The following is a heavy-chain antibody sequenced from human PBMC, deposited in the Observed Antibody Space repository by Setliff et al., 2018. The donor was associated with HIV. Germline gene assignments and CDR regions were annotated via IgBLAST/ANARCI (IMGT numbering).Heavy chain of an antibody. CDR2: IDPNSGDT. CDR3: ARGSSSIAAAYPDALDI. CDR1: GYTFTGYY. Sequence: GASVKVSCKASGYTFTGYYLHWVRQAPGQGLEWMGWIDPNSGDTNYEQKFQGRVSMTRGTSISTVYMELSSLRSDDTAVYYCARGSSSIAAAYPDALDIWGQGTMVTVSS. D-gene: IGHD6-13*01. J-gene: IGHJ3*02. V-gene: IGHV1-2*02.